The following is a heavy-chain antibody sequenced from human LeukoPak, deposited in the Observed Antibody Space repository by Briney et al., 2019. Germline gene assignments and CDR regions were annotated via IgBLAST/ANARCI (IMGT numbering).Heavy chain of an antibody. CDR3: ARHRTSYDSSGYYTLGY. V-gene: IGHV4-59*01. CDR2: IYYSGST. CDR1: GGSISSYY. Sequence: SETLSLTCTVSGGSISSYYWSWIRQPPGKGLEWIGYIYYSGSTNYNPSLKSRVTISVDTSKNQFSLKLSSVTAADTAVYYCARHRTSYDSSGYYTLGYWGQGTLVTVSS. J-gene: IGHJ4*02. D-gene: IGHD3-22*01.